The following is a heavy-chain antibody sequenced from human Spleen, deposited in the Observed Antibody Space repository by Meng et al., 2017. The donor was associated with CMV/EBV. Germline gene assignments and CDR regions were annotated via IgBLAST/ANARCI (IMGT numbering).Heavy chain of an antibody. Sequence: GGSLRLSCAASGFTFDDYGMSWVRQAPGKGLEWVSGINWNGGSTGYADSVKGRFTISRDNAKNSLYLQMNSLRAEDTALYYCAKDIRWELLQGAFDIWGQGTMVTVSS. CDR2: INWNGGST. D-gene: IGHD1-26*01. J-gene: IGHJ3*02. V-gene: IGHV3-20*04. CDR1: GFTFDDYG. CDR3: AKDIRWELLQGAFDI.